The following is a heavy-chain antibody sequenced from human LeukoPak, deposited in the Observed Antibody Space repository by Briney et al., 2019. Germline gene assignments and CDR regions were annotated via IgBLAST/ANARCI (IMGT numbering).Heavy chain of an antibody. Sequence: PSETLSLTCAVYGGSFSGYYWSWIRQPPGKGLEWIGEINHSGGTNYNPSLKSRVTISVDTSKNQFSLKLSSVTAADTAVYYCARERDYGDANWFDPWGQGTLVTVSS. CDR2: INHSGGT. V-gene: IGHV4-34*01. D-gene: IGHD4-17*01. J-gene: IGHJ5*02. CDR3: ARERDYGDANWFDP. CDR1: GGSFSGYY.